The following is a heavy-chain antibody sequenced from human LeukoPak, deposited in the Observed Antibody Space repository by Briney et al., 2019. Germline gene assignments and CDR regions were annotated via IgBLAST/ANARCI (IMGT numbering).Heavy chain of an antibody. J-gene: IGHJ4*02. CDR2: ISTGSSTI. D-gene: IGHD5-12*01. CDR3: ARNSLGGYDDYYFDS. CDR1: GFTFSSYS. Sequence: PGGSLRLSCAASGFTFSSYSMNWVRQAPGKGLEWISYISTGSSTIYYADSVKGRFTISRDNARNSLYLQMNSLRAEDTAVYYCARNSLGGYDDYYFDSWGQGTLVTVSS. V-gene: IGHV3-48*01.